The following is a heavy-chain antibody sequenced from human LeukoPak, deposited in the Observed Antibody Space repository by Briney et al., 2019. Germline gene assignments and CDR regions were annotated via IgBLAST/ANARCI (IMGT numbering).Heavy chain of an antibody. CDR1: GFTFSSYG. V-gene: IGHV3-33*01. CDR2: IWYDGSNK. Sequence: GRSLRLSCAASGFTFSSYGMHWVRQAPGKGLEWVAVIWYDGSNKYYADSAKGRFTISRDNSKNTLYLQMNSLRAEDTAVYYCARDPNYDILTGYPYYYYYYGMDVWGQGTTVTVSS. J-gene: IGHJ6*02. CDR3: ARDPNYDILTGYPYYYYYYGMDV. D-gene: IGHD3-9*01.